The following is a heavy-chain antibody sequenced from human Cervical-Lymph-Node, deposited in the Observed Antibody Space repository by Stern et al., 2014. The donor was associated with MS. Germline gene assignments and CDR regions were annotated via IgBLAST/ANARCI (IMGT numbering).Heavy chain of an antibody. Sequence: VQLLESGAEVKKPGSSGKVSCKASGGTFSSYGIRWVRQATGQGLEWKGGIIPIFGTANYAQKFQGRVTITADESTTTAYMELSSLRSEDTAVYYCVREFNYDTSGYYFYYWGQGTLVTVSS. J-gene: IGHJ4*02. CDR3: VREFNYDTSGYYFYY. CDR2: IIPIFGTA. V-gene: IGHV1-69*01. CDR1: GGTFSSYG. D-gene: IGHD3-22*01.